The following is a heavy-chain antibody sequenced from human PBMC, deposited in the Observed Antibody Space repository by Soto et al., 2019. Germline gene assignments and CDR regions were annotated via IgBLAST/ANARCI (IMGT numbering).Heavy chain of an antibody. J-gene: IGHJ4*02. CDR1: GFTFSSYA. V-gene: IGHV3-23*01. CDR2: ISGSGGST. D-gene: IGHD3-16*02. CDR3: AKSARLGELSLYIFDY. Sequence: GSLRLSCAASGFTFSSYAMSWVRQAPGKGLEWVSAISGSGGSTYYADSVKGRFTISRDNSKNTLYLQMNSLRAEDTAVYYCAKSARLGELSLYIFDYWGQGTLVTAPQ.